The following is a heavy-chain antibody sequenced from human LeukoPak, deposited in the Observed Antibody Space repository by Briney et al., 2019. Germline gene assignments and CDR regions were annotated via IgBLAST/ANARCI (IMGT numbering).Heavy chain of an antibody. J-gene: IGHJ4*02. CDR2: ISGSGGST. D-gene: IGHD3-10*01. CDR3: ASFSGSGSLFDY. Sequence: GGSLRLSCAASGFTFSSYAMSWVRQAPGKGLEWVSAISGSGGSTYYADSVKGRFTISRDNSKNTLYLQMNSLRAEDTAVYYCASFSGSGSLFDYWGQGTLVTVSS. CDR1: GFTFSSYA. V-gene: IGHV3-23*01.